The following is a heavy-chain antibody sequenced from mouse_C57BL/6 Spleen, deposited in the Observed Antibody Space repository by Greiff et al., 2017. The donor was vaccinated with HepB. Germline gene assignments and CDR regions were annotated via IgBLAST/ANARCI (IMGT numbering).Heavy chain of an antibody. CDR3: ARGYYGSSPYYFDY. J-gene: IGHJ2*01. V-gene: IGHV1-82*01. CDR1: GYAFSSSW. CDR2: IYPGDGDT. Sequence: VQLQQSGPELVKPGASVKISCKASGYAFSSSWMNWVKQRPGKGLEWIGRIYPGDGDTNYNGKFKGKATLTADKSSSTAYMQLSSLTSEDSAVYFCARGYYGSSPYYFDYWGQGTTLTVSS. D-gene: IGHD1-1*01.